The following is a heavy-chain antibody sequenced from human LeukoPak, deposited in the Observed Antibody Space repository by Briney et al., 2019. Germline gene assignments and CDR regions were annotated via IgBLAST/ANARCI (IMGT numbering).Heavy chain of an antibody. J-gene: IGHJ5*01. D-gene: IGHD3-10*01. CDR2: MNPSGST. Sequence: SETLSLTCAVYGGSFSGYYCTWIRNTPQPGQELIGEMNPSGSTNYNPSLKSRVTISVDTSKNQFSLELNSVTAADTAVYYCARLVWLGESPGSWFDSWGQGTLVTVSS. CDR3: ARLVWLGESPGSWFDS. CDR1: GGSFSGYY. V-gene: IGHV4-34*01.